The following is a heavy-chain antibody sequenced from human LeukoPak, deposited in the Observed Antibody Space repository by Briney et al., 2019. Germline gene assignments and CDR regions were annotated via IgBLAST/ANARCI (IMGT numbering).Heavy chain of an antibody. CDR1: GGSFSGYY. CDR3: AREERLLWFGELYGVWFDP. CDR2: INHSGST. D-gene: IGHD3-10*01. J-gene: IGHJ5*02. V-gene: IGHV4-34*01. Sequence: SETLSLTCAVYGGSFSGYYWSWIRQPPGKGLEWIGEINHSGSTNYNPSLKSRVTISVDTSKNQFSLKLSSVTAADTAVYYCAREERLLWFGELYGVWFDPWGQGTLVTVSS.